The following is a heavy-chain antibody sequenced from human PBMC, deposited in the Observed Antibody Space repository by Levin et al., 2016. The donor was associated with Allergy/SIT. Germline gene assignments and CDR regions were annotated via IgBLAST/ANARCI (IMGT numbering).Heavy chain of an antibody. D-gene: IGHD2-2*01. Sequence: GESLKISCVASGFTFSTYAMNWVRQAPGKGLEWVSVVTGSGAAPSYADSVKGRFTISRDNSKNTLYLQMNSLRAEDTAVYYCAKDPGQIVVVPAAMDDAFDIWGQGTMVTVSS. V-gene: IGHV3-23*01. CDR3: AKDPGQIVVVPAAMDDAFDI. CDR1: GFTFSTYA. J-gene: IGHJ3*02. CDR2: VTGSGAAP.